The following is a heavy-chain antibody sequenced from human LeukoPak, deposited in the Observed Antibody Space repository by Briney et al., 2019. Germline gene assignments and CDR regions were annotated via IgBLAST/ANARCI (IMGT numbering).Heavy chain of an antibody. D-gene: IGHD3-9*01. V-gene: IGHV3-53*01. CDR2: IYSGGST. CDR3: AKEERYFDWLTPRTNWFDP. J-gene: IGHJ5*02. CDR1: GFTVSSNY. Sequence: GGSLRLSCAASGFTVSSNYMSWVRQAPGKGLEWVSVIYSGGSTYYADSVKGRFTISRDNSKNTLYLQMNSLRAEDTAVYYCAKEERYFDWLTPRTNWFDPWGQGTLVTVSS.